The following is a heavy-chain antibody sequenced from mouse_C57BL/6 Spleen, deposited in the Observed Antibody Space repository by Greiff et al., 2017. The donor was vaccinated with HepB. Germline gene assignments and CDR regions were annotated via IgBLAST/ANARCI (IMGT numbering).Heavy chain of an antibody. CDR3: ASSYGNSLYYSLDY. CDR2: IDPNSGGT. V-gene: IGHV1-72*01. Sequence: QVQLQQPGAELVKPGASVKLSCKASGYTFTSYWMHWVKQRPGRGLEWIGRIDPNSGGTKYNEKFKSKATLTVDKPSSTAYMQLSSLTSEDSAVYLCASSYGNSLYYSLDYWGQGTSVTVSS. CDR1: GYTFTSYW. J-gene: IGHJ4*01. D-gene: IGHD2-1*01.